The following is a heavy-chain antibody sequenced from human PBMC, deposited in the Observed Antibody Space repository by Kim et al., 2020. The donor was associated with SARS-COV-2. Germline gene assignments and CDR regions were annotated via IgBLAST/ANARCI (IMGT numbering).Heavy chain of an antibody. CDR3: ATEGSGLRYFDWLLHY. D-gene: IGHD3-9*01. J-gene: IGHJ4*02. Sequence: ASVKVSCKVSGYTLTELSMHWVRQAPGKGLEWMGGFDPEDGETIYAQKFQGRVTMTEDTSTDTAYMELSSLRSEDTAVYYCATEGSGLRYFDWLLHYWGQGTLVTVSS. V-gene: IGHV1-24*01. CDR1: GYTLTELS. CDR2: FDPEDGET.